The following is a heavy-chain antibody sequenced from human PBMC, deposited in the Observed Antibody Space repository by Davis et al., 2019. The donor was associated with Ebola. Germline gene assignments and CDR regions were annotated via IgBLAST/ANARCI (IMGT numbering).Heavy chain of an antibody. D-gene: IGHD2-2*02. Sequence: ASVKVSCKASGYAFTSFFIHWVRQAPGHGLEWMGIINPSDGSTSYAQNFQDRVTLTRDTSTSTIYMELSRLRSEDTAVYFCARPGYCTTTKCYTFMAWGQGTLVTVSS. CDR2: INPSDGST. CDR1: GYAFTSFF. CDR3: ARPGYCTTTKCYTFMA. J-gene: IGHJ5*02. V-gene: IGHV1-46*01.